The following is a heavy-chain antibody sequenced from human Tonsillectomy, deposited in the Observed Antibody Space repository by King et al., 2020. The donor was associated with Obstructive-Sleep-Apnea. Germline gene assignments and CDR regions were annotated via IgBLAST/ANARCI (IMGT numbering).Heavy chain of an antibody. J-gene: IGHJ4*02. D-gene: IGHD4-17*01. CDR2: ISGSGGST. CDR3: AKEDYGDYYLPDY. Sequence: QLVQSGGGLVQPGGSLRLSCAASGFTFSSYAMDWVRQAPGKGLEWVSAISGSGGSTYYADSVKGQFTISRDNSRDTLYLQMNSLRAEDTAVYYCAKEDYGDYYLPDYWGQGTLVTVSS. CDR1: GFTFSSYA. V-gene: IGHV3-23*04.